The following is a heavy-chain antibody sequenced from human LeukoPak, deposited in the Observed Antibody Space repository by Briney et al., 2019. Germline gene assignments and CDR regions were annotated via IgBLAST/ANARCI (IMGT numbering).Heavy chain of an antibody. D-gene: IGHD3/OR15-3a*01. CDR2: TSGSI. J-gene: IGHJ6*03. CDR1: GASISSHY. Sequence: SETLSLTCAVSGASISSHYWSWIRDPPGKGLEWSGYTSGSISDNPSLKSRVAVSLGPSQNQVSLSLTSVTAADTAVYYCARVLAIFGLDTTDFYMDVWGKGTTVTASS. CDR3: ARVLAIFGLDTTDFYMDV. V-gene: IGHV4-59*11.